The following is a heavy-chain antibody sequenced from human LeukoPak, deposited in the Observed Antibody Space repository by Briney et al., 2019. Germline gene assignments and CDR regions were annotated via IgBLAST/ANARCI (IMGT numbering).Heavy chain of an antibody. CDR3: AKGSRFGESHFDY. Sequence: PGGSLRLSCAASGFTFSSYAMSWVRQAPGKGPEWVSAISGSGGSTYYADSVKGRFTISRDNSKNTLYLQMNSLRAEDTAVYYCAKGSRFGESHFDYWGQGTLVTVSS. CDR2: ISGSGGST. D-gene: IGHD3-10*01. J-gene: IGHJ4*02. V-gene: IGHV3-23*01. CDR1: GFTFSSYA.